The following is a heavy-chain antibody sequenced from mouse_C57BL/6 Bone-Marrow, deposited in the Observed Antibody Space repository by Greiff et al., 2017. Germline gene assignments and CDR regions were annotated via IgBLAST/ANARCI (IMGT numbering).Heavy chain of an antibody. V-gene: IGHV1-64*01. CDR1: GYTFTSYW. Sequence: VQLQQPGAELVKPGASVKLSCKASGYTFTSYWMHWVKQRPGQGLEWIGMIHPNSGSTNYNEKFKSKATLTVDKSSSTAYMQHSSLTSEDSAVYYCSRWGYDYDFGYWGQGTTLTVSS. D-gene: IGHD2-4*01. J-gene: IGHJ2*01. CDR2: IHPNSGST. CDR3: SRWGYDYDFGY.